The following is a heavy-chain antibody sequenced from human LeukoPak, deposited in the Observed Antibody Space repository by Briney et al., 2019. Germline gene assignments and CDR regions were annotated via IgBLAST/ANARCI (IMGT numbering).Heavy chain of an antibody. CDR2: IHYTGST. CDR3: ARGLDGSGSHTYYYYYMDV. CDR1: GGFIPGYY. D-gene: IGHD3-10*01. Sequence: SETLALTCAVYGGFIPGYYWSWIRQTRARGLEWVGEIHYTGSTSYNPSLQSRATISTATSKNQFSLRLSSVTAADTAVYYCARGLDGSGSHTYYYYYMDVWGKGTTVTVSS. V-gene: IGHV4-34*01. J-gene: IGHJ6*03.